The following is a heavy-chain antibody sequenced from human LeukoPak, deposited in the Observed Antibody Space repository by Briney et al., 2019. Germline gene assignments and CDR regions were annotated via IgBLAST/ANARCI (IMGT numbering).Heavy chain of an antibody. CDR1: GFTFSSYS. V-gene: IGHV3-21*01. D-gene: IGHD3-10*01. J-gene: IGHJ4*02. CDR2: ISSSSSCI. Sequence: GGSLRLSCAASGFTFSSYSMNWVRQAPGKGLEWVSSISSSSSCIYYADSVKGRFTISRDNAKNSLYLQMNSLRAEDTAVYYCAREPMVRGVKGGFDYWGQGTLVTVSS. CDR3: AREPMVRGVKGGFDY.